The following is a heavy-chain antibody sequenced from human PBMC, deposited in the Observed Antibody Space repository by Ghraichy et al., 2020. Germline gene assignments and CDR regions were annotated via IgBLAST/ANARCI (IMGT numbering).Heavy chain of an antibody. CDR3: AGRAPYSGSYAY. Sequence: SETLSLTCTVSSGSFSSYFWGWIRQPPGKGLEWIGYISYTGSANYNPSLRSRVTISVDRSKNQFSLEMISVTAADTAVYYCAGRAPYSGSYAYWGQGTPVTVSS. J-gene: IGHJ4*02. V-gene: IGHV4-59*08. CDR2: ISYTGSA. D-gene: IGHD1-26*01. CDR1: SGSFSSYF.